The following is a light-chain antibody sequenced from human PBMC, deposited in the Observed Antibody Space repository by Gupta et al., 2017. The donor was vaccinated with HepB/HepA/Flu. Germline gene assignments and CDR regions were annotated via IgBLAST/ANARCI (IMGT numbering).Light chain of an antibody. J-gene: IGKJ2*01. CDR3: MQGAQWPYT. Sequence: DVGMTQSPLSLPVTLGQPASISCRSSQSFVHSDGNTYLNWFHQRPGQSPRRLIYKVSNRDSGVPDRFSGSGSGTDFTLRISRVEAEDVGVYYCMQGAQWPYTFGQGTKLEIK. CDR1: QSFVHSDGNTY. CDR2: KVS. V-gene: IGKV2-30*02.